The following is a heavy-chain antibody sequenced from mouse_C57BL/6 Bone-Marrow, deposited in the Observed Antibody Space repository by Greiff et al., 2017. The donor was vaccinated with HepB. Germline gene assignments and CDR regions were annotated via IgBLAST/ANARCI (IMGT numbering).Heavy chain of an antibody. Sequence: EVMLVESGGGLVKPGGSLKLSCAASGFTFSSYAMSWVRQTPEKRLEWVATISDGGSYTYYPDNVKGRFTISRDNAKNNLYLQMSHLKSEDTAMYYCARAAYYSNYWFAYWGQGTLVTVSA. D-gene: IGHD2-5*01. CDR3: ARAAYYSNYWFAY. V-gene: IGHV5-4*03. CDR2: ISDGGSYT. J-gene: IGHJ3*01. CDR1: GFTFSSYA.